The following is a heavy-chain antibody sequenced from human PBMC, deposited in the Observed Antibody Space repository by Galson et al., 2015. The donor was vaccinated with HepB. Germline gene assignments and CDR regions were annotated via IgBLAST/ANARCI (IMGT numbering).Heavy chain of an antibody. J-gene: IGHJ6*02. CDR1: GFTVSSSY. Sequence: SLRLSCAASGFTVSSSYMSWVRQAPGKGLEWVSVIYSGGSTYYADSVKGRFTISRDNSKNTLYLQMNSLRAEDTAVYYCARVGAAGHSYYYGMDVWGQGTTVTVSS. V-gene: IGHV3-66*01. CDR2: IYSGGST. D-gene: IGHD6-13*01. CDR3: ARVGAAGHSYYYGMDV.